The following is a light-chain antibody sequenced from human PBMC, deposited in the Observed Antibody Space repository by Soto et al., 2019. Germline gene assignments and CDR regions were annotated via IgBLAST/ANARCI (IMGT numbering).Light chain of an antibody. CDR2: GAS. V-gene: IGKV3-15*01. CDR3: QQYDSWPPLT. CDR1: QSVNSK. J-gene: IGKJ4*01. Sequence: EILMTQSPDTVCRSPVERSTLSCRASQSVNSKLAWYQQRRGQAPRLLIYGASSRATDIPARFSGSGSGTEFTLTISSLQSEDFAVYYCQQYDSWPPLTFGGGTKVDIK.